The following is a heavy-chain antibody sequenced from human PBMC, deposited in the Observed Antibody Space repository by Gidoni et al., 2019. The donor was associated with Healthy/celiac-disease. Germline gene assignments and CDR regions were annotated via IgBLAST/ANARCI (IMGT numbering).Heavy chain of an antibody. V-gene: IGHV3-49*04. J-gene: IGHJ6*02. CDR2: IRSKAYGVTT. D-gene: IGHD3-3*01. Sequence: EVQLVESGGGLVQPGRSLRLSCTASGFTFGDYAMSWVRQGPGKGREWVGFIRSKAYGVTTEYAASVKGRFTISRDDSKSIAYLQMNSLKTEDTAVYYCTRAPLRNYDFWSGYYSDHYYYYGMDVWGQGTTVTVSS. CDR3: TRAPLRNYDFWSGYYSDHYYYYGMDV. CDR1: GFTFGDYA.